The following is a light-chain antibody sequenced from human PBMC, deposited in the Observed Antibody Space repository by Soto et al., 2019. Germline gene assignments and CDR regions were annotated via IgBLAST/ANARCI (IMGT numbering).Light chain of an antibody. Sequence: IVMTQSAAALSMSPGERANLSCRASESVSINLAWYQQKPGQSPRLLVYDASTRATGIPARFTGSGSGTEFTLTISSLQSEDFAVYFCQQYNNWPPSWTFGQGTKVDIK. CDR1: ESVSIN. CDR2: DAS. J-gene: IGKJ1*01. CDR3: QQYNNWPPSWT. V-gene: IGKV3-15*01.